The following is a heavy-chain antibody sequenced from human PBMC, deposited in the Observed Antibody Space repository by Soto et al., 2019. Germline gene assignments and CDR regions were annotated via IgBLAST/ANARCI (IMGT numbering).Heavy chain of an antibody. CDR1: GYTFTTYD. V-gene: IGHV1-8*01. Sequence: QVQLVQSGAEVKKPGASLKVSCKASGYTFTTYDFNWVRQAAGQGLEWMGWMNSNSGNTGYAQNFQGRVTMTRDTSTGTAYMELRSLRSEDTAVYYCASGGEYGMDVWGQGTTVIVSS. CDR2: MNSNSGNT. CDR3: ASGGEYGMDV. J-gene: IGHJ6*02.